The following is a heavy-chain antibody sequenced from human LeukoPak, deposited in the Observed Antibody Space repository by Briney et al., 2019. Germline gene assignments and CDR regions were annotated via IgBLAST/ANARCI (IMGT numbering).Heavy chain of an antibody. J-gene: IGHJ4*02. D-gene: IGHD3-22*01. CDR2: INHSGST. V-gene: IGHV4-34*01. Sequence: SETLSLTCAVYGGSFSGYYWSWIRQPPGKGLEWIGEINHSGSTNYNPSLKSRVTISVDTSKNQFSLKLSPVTAADTAVYYCARGRGFSGYYYYWGRGTLVTVSS. CDR3: ARGRGFSGYYYY. CDR1: GGSFSGYY.